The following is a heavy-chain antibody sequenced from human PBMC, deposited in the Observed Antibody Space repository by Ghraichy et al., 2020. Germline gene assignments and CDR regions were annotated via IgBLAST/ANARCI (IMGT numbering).Heavy chain of an antibody. CDR3: AREFCSSTSCFPYSGSYDY. V-gene: IGHV4-31*03. CDR1: GGSISSGGYY. Sequence: SETLSRTCTVSGGSISSGGYYWSWIRQHPGKGLEWIGYIYYSGSTYYNPSLKSRVTISVDMSKNQFSLKLSSVTAADTAVYYCAREFCSSTSCFPYSGSYDYWGQGTLVTVSS. J-gene: IGHJ4*02. CDR2: IYYSGST. D-gene: IGHD2-2*01.